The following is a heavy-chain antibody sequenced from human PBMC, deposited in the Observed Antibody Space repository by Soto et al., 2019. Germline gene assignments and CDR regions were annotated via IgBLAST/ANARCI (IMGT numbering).Heavy chain of an antibody. Sequence: ASVKVSCKASGYTFTGYYMHWVRQAPGQGLEWMGWINPNSGGTNYAQKFQDWVTMTRDTSISTAYMELSRLRSDDTAVYYCARAPTLPKLRFLEWLSNHDAFDIWGQGTMVTVSS. CDR3: ARAPTLPKLRFLEWLSNHDAFDI. CDR2: INPNSGGT. V-gene: IGHV1-2*04. CDR1: GYTFTGYY. J-gene: IGHJ3*02. D-gene: IGHD3-3*01.